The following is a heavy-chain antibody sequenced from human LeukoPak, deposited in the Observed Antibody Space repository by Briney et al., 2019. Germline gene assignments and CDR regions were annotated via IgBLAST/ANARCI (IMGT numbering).Heavy chain of an antibody. CDR2: ISGRGAYT. J-gene: IGHJ4*02. Sequence: SGGSLRLSCAASGFSFSSYAMSWVRQAPGRGLEWVSSISGRGAYTYYADSVKGRFTISRDNSKNTVYLQMNSLRAEDTAVYYCAKDQPTYKTGLYFDFWGQGTLVTVSS. CDR3: AKDQPTYKTGLYFDF. CDR1: GFSFSSYA. D-gene: IGHD1-1*01. V-gene: IGHV3-23*01.